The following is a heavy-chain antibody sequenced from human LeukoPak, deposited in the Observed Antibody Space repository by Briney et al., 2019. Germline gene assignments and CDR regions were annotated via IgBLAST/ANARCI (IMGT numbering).Heavy chain of an antibody. CDR2: ISHSGGT. CDR3: ARGDYYFDF. CDR1: NESFSGYY. J-gene: IGHJ4*02. Sequence: NASETLSLTCDVYNESFSGYYWSWIRQPPGKGLEWIGEISHSGGTNSNPSLKSRVTISLDASKNQFSLKLSSVTAADTAVYYCARGDYYFDFWGQGTLVTVSS. V-gene: IGHV4-34*01.